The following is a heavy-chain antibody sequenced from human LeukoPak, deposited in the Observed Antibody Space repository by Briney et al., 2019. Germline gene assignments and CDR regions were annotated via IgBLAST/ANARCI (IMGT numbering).Heavy chain of an antibody. Sequence: GGSLRLSCAASGFTSDDYGMSWVRQAPGKGLEWVSGIHRNGGSTGYADSVKGRFTISRDNAKNSLYLQMNSMRAEDTALYHCARGNSNFDYWGQGTLVTVSS. V-gene: IGHV3-20*01. D-gene: IGHD1-7*01. CDR1: GFTSDDYG. CDR3: ARGNSNFDY. CDR2: IHRNGGST. J-gene: IGHJ4*02.